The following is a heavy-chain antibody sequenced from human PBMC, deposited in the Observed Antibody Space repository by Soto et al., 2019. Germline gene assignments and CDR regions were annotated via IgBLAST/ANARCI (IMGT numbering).Heavy chain of an antibody. Sequence: PGGSLRLSCAVSGFTFSTYGMSWGRQAPGKGLEWVSSISSSSSYRDYAGSVKGRFTISRDNAKNSLYLQMNSLRAEDTAVYYCARAIRVETGPPPGYWGQGTLVTVS. D-gene: IGHD1-1*01. CDR3: ARAIRVETGPPPGY. CDR1: GFTFSTYG. CDR2: ISSSSSYR. V-gene: IGHV3-21*01. J-gene: IGHJ4*02.